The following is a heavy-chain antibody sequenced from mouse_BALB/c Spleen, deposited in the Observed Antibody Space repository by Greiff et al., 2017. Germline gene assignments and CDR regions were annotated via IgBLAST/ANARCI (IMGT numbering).Heavy chain of an antibody. CDR3: AREGYGNSAWFAY. CDR2: IDPYNGGT. CDR1: GYAFTSYN. J-gene: IGHJ3*01. D-gene: IGHD2-1*01. Sequence: VQLQQSGPELVKPGASVKLSCKASGYAFTSYNMYWVKQSHGKSLEWIGYIDPYNGGTSYHQKFKGKATLTVDKSSSTAYMHLNSLTSEDSAVYYCAREGYGNSAWFAYWGQGTLVTVSA. V-gene: IGHV1S135*01.